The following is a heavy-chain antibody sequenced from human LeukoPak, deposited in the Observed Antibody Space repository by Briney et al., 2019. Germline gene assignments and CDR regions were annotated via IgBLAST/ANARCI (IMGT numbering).Heavy chain of an antibody. D-gene: IGHD3-22*01. Sequence: GASVKVSCKASGYTFTAYYMHCVRQAPGQGLEWMGWINSNSGGTNFAQKFQGRVTMTRDTSISTAYMELSSLRSDDTAVYYCARGEKVATMIVTGYWGQGTLVTVSS. CDR1: GYTFTAYY. CDR3: ARGEKVATMIVTGY. V-gene: IGHV1-2*02. J-gene: IGHJ4*02. CDR2: INSNSGGT.